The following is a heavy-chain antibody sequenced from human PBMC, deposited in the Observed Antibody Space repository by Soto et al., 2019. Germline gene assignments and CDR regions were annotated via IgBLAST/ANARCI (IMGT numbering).Heavy chain of an antibody. V-gene: IGHV4-59*01. CDR1: GGSIRNVY. D-gene: IGHD2-15*01. Sequence: SETLSLTCSVSGGSIRNVYWSWIRQSPGKRLEWIGFIFHSGNAKYNPSLKSRVTMSIDTSRNQISLSLDSVAAADTAIYFCARAHAPTLPFDSWGQGTLVTVSS. CDR2: IFHSGNA. CDR3: ARAHAPTLPFDS. J-gene: IGHJ4*01.